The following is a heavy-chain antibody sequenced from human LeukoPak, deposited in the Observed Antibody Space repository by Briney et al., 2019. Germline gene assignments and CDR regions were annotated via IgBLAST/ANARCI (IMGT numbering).Heavy chain of an antibody. J-gene: IGHJ4*02. CDR3: ARHKEVGDYYYFDY. CDR1: GYTFTSYY. D-gene: IGHD2/OR15-2a*01. Sequence: ASVKVSCKASGYTFTSYYMHWVRQAPGQGPEWMGIINPSGGSTSYTQKFQGRVTMTRDTSTTTVYMELSSLRSQDTAVYYCARHKEVGDYYYFDYWGQGTLVTVSS. CDR2: INPSGGST. V-gene: IGHV1-46*01.